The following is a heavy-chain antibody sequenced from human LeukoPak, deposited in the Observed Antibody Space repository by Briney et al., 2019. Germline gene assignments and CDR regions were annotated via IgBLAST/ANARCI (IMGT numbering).Heavy chain of an antibody. D-gene: IGHD3-3*01. V-gene: IGHV3-21*01. CDR3: AKDHYWSIDY. Sequence: GGSLRLSYAASGFTFSSYSMNWVRQAPGKGLEWVSSISSSSSYIYYADSVKGRFTVSRDNAKNTLYLQMNSLRAEDTGVYYCAKDHYWSIDYWGRGTLVTVSS. CDR1: GFTFSSYS. CDR2: ISSSSSYI. J-gene: IGHJ4*02.